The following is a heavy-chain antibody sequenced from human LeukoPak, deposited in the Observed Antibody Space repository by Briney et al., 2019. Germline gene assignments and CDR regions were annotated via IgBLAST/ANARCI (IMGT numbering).Heavy chain of an antibody. CDR2: IKYDGSDK. CDR3: ARRNLFDY. V-gene: IGHV3-7*01. J-gene: IGHJ4*02. D-gene: IGHD1-14*01. Sequence: GGSLRPSCVASGFTFRDYWMTWVRQAPGKGLECVANIKYDGSDKYYVDSVKGRFTISRDNAKNSVYLQMNSLRVEDTAVYYCARRNLFDYWGQGTVVTVSS. CDR1: GFTFRDYW.